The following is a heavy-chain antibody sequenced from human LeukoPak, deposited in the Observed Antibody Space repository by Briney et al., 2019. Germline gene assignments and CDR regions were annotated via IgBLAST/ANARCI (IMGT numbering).Heavy chain of an antibody. CDR2: ISWNSGSI. CDR1: GFTFDDYA. CDR3: AKNGRQYCSGGSCYTFDY. V-gene: IGHV3-9*01. J-gene: IGHJ4*02. D-gene: IGHD2-15*01. Sequence: GGPLRLSCAASGFTFDDYAMHWVRRAPGKGLEWVSGISWNSGSIGYADSVKGRFTISRDNAKNSLYLQMNSLRAEDTALYYCAKNGRQYCSGGSCYTFDYWGQGTLVTVSS.